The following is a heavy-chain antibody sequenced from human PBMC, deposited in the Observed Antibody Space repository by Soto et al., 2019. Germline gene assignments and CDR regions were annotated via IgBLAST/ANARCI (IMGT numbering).Heavy chain of an antibody. CDR1: GYTFTSYG. V-gene: IGHV1-18*01. CDR3: ARELGYILAGYRPSYYYYGMDV. D-gene: IGHD3-9*01. CDR2: ISAYNGNT. J-gene: IGHJ6*02. Sequence: ASVKVSCKASGYTFTSYGISWVRQAPGQGLEWMGWISAYNGNTNYAQKLQGRVTMTTDTSTSTAYMELRSLRSDDTAVYYCARELGYILAGYRPSYYYYGMDVWGQGTTVTVSS.